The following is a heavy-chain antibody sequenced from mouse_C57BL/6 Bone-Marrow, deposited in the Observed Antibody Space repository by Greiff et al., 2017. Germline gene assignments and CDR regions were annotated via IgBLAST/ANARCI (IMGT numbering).Heavy chain of an antibody. Sequence: QVKLQQSGAELARPGASVKLSCKASGYTFTSYGISWVKQRTGQGLEWIGEIYPRSGNTYYNEKFKGKATLTADKSSSTAYMELRILTSEDYAVSFCARSSLGFDVWGTGPTVTVSS. CDR1: GYTFTSYG. J-gene: IGHJ1*03. CDR3: ARSSLGFDV. D-gene: IGHD4-1*01. V-gene: IGHV1-81*01. CDR2: IYPRSGNT.